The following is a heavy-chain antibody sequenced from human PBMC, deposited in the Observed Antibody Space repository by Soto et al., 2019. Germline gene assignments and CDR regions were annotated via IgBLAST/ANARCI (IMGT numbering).Heavy chain of an antibody. D-gene: IGHD2-15*01. CDR1: GFTFSSYG. V-gene: IGHV3-33*01. CDR3: ARGYCSGGSCPDALDI. Sequence: QVQLVESGGGVVQPGRSLRLSCAASGFTFSSYGMHWVRQAPGKGLEWVAVIWYDGSNKYYADSVKGRFTISRDNSKNTLYLQMNSLRGEDTAVYYCARGYCSGGSCPDALDIWGQGTMVTVSS. J-gene: IGHJ3*02. CDR2: IWYDGSNK.